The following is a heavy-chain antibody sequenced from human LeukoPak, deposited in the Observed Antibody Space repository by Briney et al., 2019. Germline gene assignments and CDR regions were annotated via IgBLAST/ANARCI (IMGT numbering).Heavy chain of an antibody. V-gene: IGHV1-46*01. CDR2: INPSTART. CDR1: GYTFTTYF. CDR3: ASASGSEYGMDV. Sequence: APVKVSCKASGYTFTTYFLHWVRQAPGQGLEWMGVINPSTARTTYAQKFQGRVTMTRDTSTSTVNMELNSLRSEDTAVYYCASASGSEYGMDVWGQGTTVTVSS. D-gene: IGHD6-19*01. J-gene: IGHJ6*02.